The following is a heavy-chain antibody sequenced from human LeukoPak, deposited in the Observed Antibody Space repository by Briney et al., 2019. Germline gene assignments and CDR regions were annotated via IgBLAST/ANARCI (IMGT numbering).Heavy chain of an antibody. Sequence: GGSLRLSCAASGFTFRTYAMSWVRQAPGKGLEWVSGIRDSGDGTYYAESVKGRFTISRDNSKNTVFLQMNSLRADDTAKYYCAKDKAPGSWHTPSDFWGQGTLVTVSS. CDR3: AKDKAPGSWHTPSDF. CDR1: GFTFRTYA. CDR2: IRDSGDGT. V-gene: IGHV3-23*01. J-gene: IGHJ4*02. D-gene: IGHD6-13*01.